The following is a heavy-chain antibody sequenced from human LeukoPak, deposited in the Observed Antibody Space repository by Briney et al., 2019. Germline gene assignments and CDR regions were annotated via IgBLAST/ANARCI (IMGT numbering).Heavy chain of an antibody. CDR3: AKVGPHVLRYFDWLPLSYYFDY. V-gene: IGHV3-23*01. CDR2: ISGSGGST. Sequence: GGSLRLSCAASGFTFSSYAMSWVRQAPGKGLEWVSAISGSGGSTSYADSVKGRFTISRENSKNTLYLQMNSLRAEDTAVYYCAKVGPHVLRYFDWLPLSYYFDYWGQGTLVTVSS. J-gene: IGHJ4*02. CDR1: GFTFSSYA. D-gene: IGHD3-9*01.